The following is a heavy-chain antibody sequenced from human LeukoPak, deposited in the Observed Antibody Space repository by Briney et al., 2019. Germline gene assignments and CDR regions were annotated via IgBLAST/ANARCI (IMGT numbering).Heavy chain of an antibody. J-gene: IGHJ6*02. CDR2: IYYSGST. D-gene: IGHD6-19*01. V-gene: IGHV4-31*03. Sequence: TSQTLSLTCTVSGGSISSGGYYWRWIRQHPGKVLEWIGYIYYSGSTYYNPSLKSRVTISVDTSKNQFSLKVSSVTAADTAVYYCARDKWTAVAHYYYYYGMDVWGQGTTVTVSS. CDR3: ARDKWTAVAHYYYYYGMDV. CDR1: GGSISSGGYY.